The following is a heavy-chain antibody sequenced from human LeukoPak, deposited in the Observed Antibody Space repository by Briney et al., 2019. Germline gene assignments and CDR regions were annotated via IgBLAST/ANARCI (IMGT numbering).Heavy chain of an antibody. CDR2: ISYDGSNK. CDR1: GFTFSSYG. J-gene: IGHJ3*02. D-gene: IGHD3-3*01. CDR3: AKLGVDRDAFDI. V-gene: IGHV3-30*18. Sequence: GGSLRLSCAASGFTFSSYGMHWVRQAPGKGLEWVAVISYDGSNKYYADSVNGRFTISRDNSKNTLYLQMNSLRAEDTAVYYCAKLGVDRDAFDIWGQGTMVTVSS.